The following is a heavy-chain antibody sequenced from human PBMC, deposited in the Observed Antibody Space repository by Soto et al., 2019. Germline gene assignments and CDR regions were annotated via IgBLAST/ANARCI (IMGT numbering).Heavy chain of an antibody. D-gene: IGHD6-13*01. Sequence: PGGSLRLSCAASGFTVSSNYMSWVRQAPGKGLEWVSVLYNGGRTYYTDSVKGRFTISRDNSKNTLFLQMNSLRAEDTAVYYCARDREGIAAAGTEVGYWGQGTLVTVSS. CDR3: ARDREGIAAAGTEVGY. J-gene: IGHJ4*02. CDR1: GFTVSSNY. CDR2: LYNGGRT. V-gene: IGHV3-53*01.